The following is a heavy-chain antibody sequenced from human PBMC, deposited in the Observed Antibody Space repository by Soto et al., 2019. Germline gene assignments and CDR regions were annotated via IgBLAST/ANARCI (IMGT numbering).Heavy chain of an antibody. CDR3: VPLTGAGYFDY. CDR2: IYYSGST. V-gene: IGHV4-31*03. D-gene: IGHD1-26*01. CDR1: GGSISSGGYY. J-gene: IGHJ4*02. Sequence: SETLSLTCTVSGGSISSGGYYWSWIRQHPGKGLEWIGYIYYSGSTYYNPSLKSRVTISVDTSKNQFSLKLSSVTAADTAVYYCVPLTGAGYFDYWGQGTLVTVSS.